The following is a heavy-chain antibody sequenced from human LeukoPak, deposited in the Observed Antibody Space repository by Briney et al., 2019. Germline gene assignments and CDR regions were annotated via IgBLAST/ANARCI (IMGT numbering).Heavy chain of an antibody. D-gene: IGHD2-21*02. J-gene: IGHJ4*02. Sequence: GEPLRISCKGSGYSFTSYWIGWVRQMPGKGLEWMGIIYPGDSDTRYSPSFQGQVTISADKSISTAYLQWSSLKASDTAMYYCARRAYCGGDCYYYFDYWGQGTLVTVSS. V-gene: IGHV5-51*01. CDR3: ARRAYCGGDCYYYFDY. CDR2: IYPGDSDT. CDR1: GYSFTSYW.